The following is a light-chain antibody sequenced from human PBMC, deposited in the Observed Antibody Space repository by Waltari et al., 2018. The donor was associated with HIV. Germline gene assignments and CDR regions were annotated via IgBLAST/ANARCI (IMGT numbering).Light chain of an antibody. CDR3: QSYDSSLSGWV. CDR2: GNS. V-gene: IGLV1-40*01. Sequence: QSVLTQPPSGSGAPAQRAPIPCPRSSSNIRPGYPGHWYQQLPGTAPKLLIHGNSNLPSGVPDRFSGSKSGTSASLAITGLQAEDEADYYCQSYDSSLSGWVFGGGTKLTVL. CDR1: SSNIRPGYP. J-gene: IGLJ3*02.